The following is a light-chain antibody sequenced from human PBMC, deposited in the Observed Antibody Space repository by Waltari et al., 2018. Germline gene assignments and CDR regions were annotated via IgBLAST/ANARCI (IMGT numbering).Light chain of an antibody. CDR1: QNVLYSSNNKNF. CDR3: QESYKTPPT. V-gene: IGKV4-1*01. Sequence: DIVMTQSPDSLAVSLGERAPINCKSSQNVLYSSNNKNFLAWYQQKPGQPKLLIYWASTRESGVPDRFNGSGSGTDFTLTISSLQAEDFATYSCQESYKTPPTFGGGTKVEIK. CDR2: WAS. J-gene: IGKJ4*01.